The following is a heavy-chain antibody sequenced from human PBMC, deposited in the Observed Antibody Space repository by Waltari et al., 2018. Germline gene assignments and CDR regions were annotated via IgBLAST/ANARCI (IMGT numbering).Heavy chain of an antibody. D-gene: IGHD2-15*01. CDR1: GYTFTDYY. V-gene: IGHV1-69-2*01. Sequence: EVQLVQSGAEVKKPGATVKISCKASGYTFTDYYMHWVQQAPGKGLEWMGRVDPEDGETIYAEKFQGRVTITADTSTDTAYMELSSLRSEDTAVYYCAITMNVVVAANLFDAFDIWGQGTMVTVSS. CDR2: VDPEDGET. J-gene: IGHJ3*02. CDR3: AITMNVVVAANLFDAFDI.